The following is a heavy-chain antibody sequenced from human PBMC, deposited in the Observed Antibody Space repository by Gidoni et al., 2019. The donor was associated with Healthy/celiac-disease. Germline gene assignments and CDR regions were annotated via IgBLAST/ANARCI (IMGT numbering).Heavy chain of an antibody. J-gene: IGHJ6*02. CDR3: TTGGAGALVDV. V-gene: IGHV3-15*01. CDR1: GFTFSNAW. CDR2: IKSKTDGGTT. Sequence: EVQLVESGGGLVKHGGSLRLSCAASGFTFSNAWMSWVRQAPGKGLEWVGRIKSKTDGGTTDYAEPVKGRFTISRDDSKNTLYLQMNSLKTEDTAVYYCTTGGAGALVDVWGQGTTVTVSS.